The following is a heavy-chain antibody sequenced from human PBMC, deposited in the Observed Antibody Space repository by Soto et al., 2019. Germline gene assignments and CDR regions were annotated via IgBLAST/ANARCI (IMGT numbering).Heavy chain of an antibody. CDR1: GFTFSSYW. J-gene: IGHJ3*02. CDR3: ARDSRIITMIVVVITTGAFDI. D-gene: IGHD3-22*01. Sequence: PGGSLRLSCAASGFTFSSYWMSWVRQAPGKGLEWVANIKQDGSEKYYVDSVKGRFTISRDNAKNPLYLQMNGLRAEDTAVYYCARDSRIITMIVVVITTGAFDIWGQGTMVTVSS. CDR2: IKQDGSEK. V-gene: IGHV3-7*03.